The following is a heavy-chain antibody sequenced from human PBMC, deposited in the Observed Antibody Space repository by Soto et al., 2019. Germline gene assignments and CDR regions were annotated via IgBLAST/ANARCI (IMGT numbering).Heavy chain of an antibody. D-gene: IGHD3-22*01. CDR2: TRNKASSYTT. Sequence: EVQLVESGGCLVQPGGSLRLSCAASGFSFSDYYINWVRQAPGKGLERVGRTRNKASSYTTDYAAFVKGRFTISRDDSKNLIYLQMNSLKTEDTAVYYCAREGSSSGPDYEYWGQGTLVTVSS. CDR1: GFSFSDYY. J-gene: IGHJ4*02. CDR3: AREGSSSGPDYEY. V-gene: IGHV3-72*01.